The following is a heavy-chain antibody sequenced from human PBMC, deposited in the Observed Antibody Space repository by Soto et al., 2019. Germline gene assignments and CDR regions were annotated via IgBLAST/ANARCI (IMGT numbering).Heavy chain of an antibody. V-gene: IGHV3-30-3*01. CDR3: ARDSMVRAARPGSVDY. Sequence: PGASLRLSCAASGFTFSSYAMHWVRQAPGKGLEWVAVISYDGSNKYYADSVKGRFTISRDNSKNTLYLQMNSLRAEDTAVYYCARDSMVRAARPGSVDYWGQGTLVTVSS. CDR2: ISYDGSNK. CDR1: GFTFSSYA. D-gene: IGHD6-6*01. J-gene: IGHJ4*02.